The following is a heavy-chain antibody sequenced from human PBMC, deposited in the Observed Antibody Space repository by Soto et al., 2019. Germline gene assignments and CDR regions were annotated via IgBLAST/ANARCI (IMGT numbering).Heavy chain of an antibody. D-gene: IGHD5-18*01. V-gene: IGHV3-30-3*01. J-gene: IGHJ5*02. Sequence: PGGSLRLSCAASGXTFSSYAMHWVRQAPGKGLEWVAVISYDGSNKYYADSVKGRFTISRDNSKNTLYLQMNSLRAEDTAVYYCARLNSVDTAMVLREPEKFDPWGQGTLVTVSS. CDR1: GXTFSSYA. CDR3: ARLNSVDTAMVLREPEKFDP. CDR2: ISYDGSNK.